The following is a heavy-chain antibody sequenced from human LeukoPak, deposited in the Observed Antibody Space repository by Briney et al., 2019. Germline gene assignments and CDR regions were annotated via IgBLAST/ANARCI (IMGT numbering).Heavy chain of an antibody. CDR2: ISGSGGST. CDR1: GFAFSSYA. V-gene: IGHV3-23*01. Sequence: PGGSLRLSCAASGFAFSSYAMSWVRQAPGKGLEWVSAISGSGGSTYYADSVKGRFTISRDNSKNTLYLQMNSLRAEDTAVYYCAKVYSGYDRVFDYWGQGALVTVSS. J-gene: IGHJ4*02. CDR3: AKVYSGYDRVFDY. D-gene: IGHD5-12*01.